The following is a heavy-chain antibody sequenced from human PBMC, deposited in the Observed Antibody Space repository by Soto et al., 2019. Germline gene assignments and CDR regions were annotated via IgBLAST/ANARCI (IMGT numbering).Heavy chain of an antibody. Sequence: VGSLRLSCAGSGFMFSSFAMTWVRQAPGKGLEWVSTTRSNGEHTYYADSVKGRFTVSRDNSKNTLFLEMSSLRAEDSAIYYCAKDSKSVSVSAARVYGMDVWGQGTTVTVSS. CDR2: TRSNGEHT. CDR1: GFMFSSFA. D-gene: IGHD2-2*01. V-gene: IGHV3-23*01. J-gene: IGHJ6*02. CDR3: AKDSKSVSVSAARVYGMDV.